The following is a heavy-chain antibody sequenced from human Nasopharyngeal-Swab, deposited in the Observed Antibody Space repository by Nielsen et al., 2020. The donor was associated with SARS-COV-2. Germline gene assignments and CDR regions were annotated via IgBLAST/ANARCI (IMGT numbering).Heavy chain of an antibody. J-gene: IGHJ6*02. V-gene: IGHV1-2*06. Sequence: ASVKVSCKASGYTFTGYYMHWVRQAPGQGLEWMGRINPNSGGTNYAQKFQGRVTMTRDTSISTAYMELSRLRSDDTAVYYCAGERDGDIVVVPAAMRYYYYGMDVWGQGTTVTVSS. CDR2: INPNSGGT. CDR3: AGERDGDIVVVPAAMRYYYYGMDV. CDR1: GYTFTGYY. D-gene: IGHD2-2*01.